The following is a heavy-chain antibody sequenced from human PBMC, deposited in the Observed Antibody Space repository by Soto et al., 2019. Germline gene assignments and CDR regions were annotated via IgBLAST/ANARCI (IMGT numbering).Heavy chain of an antibody. J-gene: IGHJ4*02. D-gene: IGHD3-16*01. CDR3: ARDVRGDGYNPGGGAY. V-gene: IGHV1-18*04. Sequence: QVQLVQSGAEVKKPGASVKVSCKDSGYTFTSYGISWVRQAPGQGLEWMGWISAYNGNTNYAQKLQGRVTMTTDTSTSTAYMELRSLRSDDTAVYYCARDVRGDGYNPGGGAYWGQVTLVTVSS. CDR2: ISAYNGNT. CDR1: GYTFTSYG.